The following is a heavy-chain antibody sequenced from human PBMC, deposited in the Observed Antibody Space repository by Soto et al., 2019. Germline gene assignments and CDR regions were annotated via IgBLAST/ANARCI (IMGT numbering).Heavy chain of an antibody. V-gene: IGHV1-2*02. CDR2: INAHSGGT. D-gene: IGHD6-6*01. J-gene: IGHJ5*02. Sequence: ASVKVSCKASGFSFTGYYIHWLRQAPGQGLEWMGWINAHSGGTEYAQKFQGRVTLTRDTSIATAYLTLTSLTSDDTALYYCAKDLTRQLAYWLDPWGQGTQVTVS. CDR1: GFSFTGYY. CDR3: AKDLTRQLAYWLDP.